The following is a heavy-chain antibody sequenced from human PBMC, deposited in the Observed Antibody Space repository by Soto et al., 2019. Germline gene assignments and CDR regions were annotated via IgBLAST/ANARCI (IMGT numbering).Heavy chain of an antibody. CDR1: GDSVSSNSAA. D-gene: IGHD3-9*01. Sequence: QSQTLSLTCAISGDSVSSNSAAWNWIRQSPSRGLEWLGRTYYRSKWYNDYAVSVKSRITINPDTSKNQFSLQLNSVTPEDTAVYYCAREGGYFDWLNWFDPWGQGTLVTVSS. CDR3: AREGGYFDWLNWFDP. CDR2: TYYRSKWYN. J-gene: IGHJ5*02. V-gene: IGHV6-1*01.